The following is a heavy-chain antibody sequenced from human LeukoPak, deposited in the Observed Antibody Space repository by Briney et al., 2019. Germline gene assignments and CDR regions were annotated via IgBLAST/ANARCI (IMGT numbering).Heavy chain of an antibody. Sequence: SETLSLTCTVPGGSIISYYWSWIRQPPGKGLAWIGYIYYSGSTNYHPSLKSRVTISVDTSKKQFSLNWSSWTAADTAVYFCAGHDMDVAGAGLDYFDYWGQGTLVTVSS. CDR1: GGSIISYY. D-gene: IGHD1-26*01. CDR2: IYYSGST. V-gene: IGHV4-59*08. J-gene: IGHJ4*02. CDR3: AGHDMDVAGAGLDYFDY.